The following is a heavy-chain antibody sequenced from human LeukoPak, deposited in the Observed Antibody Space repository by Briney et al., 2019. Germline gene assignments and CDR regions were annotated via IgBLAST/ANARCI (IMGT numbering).Heavy chain of an antibody. D-gene: IGHD1-26*01. J-gene: IGHJ4*02. V-gene: IGHV1-46*01. Sequence: ASVKVSCKASGYTFTSYYMHWVRPAPGQGLGWMGIINPSGGSTSYAQKFQGRVTMTRDTSTSTVYMELSSLRSEDTAVYYCARDAGSGSYLTGGYFDYWGQGTLVTVSS. CDR2: INPSGGST. CDR3: ARDAGSGSYLTGGYFDY. CDR1: GYTFTSYY.